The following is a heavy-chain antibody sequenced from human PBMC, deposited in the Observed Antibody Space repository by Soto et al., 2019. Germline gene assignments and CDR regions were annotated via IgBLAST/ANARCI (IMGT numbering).Heavy chain of an antibody. CDR3: ARTRSNTWYYTTFDY. CDR1: GGSVSTYGYY. J-gene: IGHJ4*02. CDR2: IDHSGTI. Sequence: QVQLQESGPGLVKPSQTLSLTCTVSGGSVSTYGYYWSWIRQLPRKGLEWIGKIDHSGTIHHNPYLSGRIFISVDTSANQFSLKLTSVTPADTAVYFCARTRSNTWYYTTFDYWGQGTLVTVSS. D-gene: IGHD6-13*01. V-gene: IGHV4-31*03.